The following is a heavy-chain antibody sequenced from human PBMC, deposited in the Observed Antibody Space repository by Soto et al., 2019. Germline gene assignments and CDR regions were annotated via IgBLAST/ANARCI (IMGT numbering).Heavy chain of an antibody. Sequence: GGAPRLSCAAPGFTLRSYSMKLGRRAPGKGLEWVSSISSSSSYIYYADSVKGRFTISRDNAKNSLYLQMNSLRAEDTAVYYCARVRFLEWLSMDVWGKGTTVTVSS. V-gene: IGHV3-21*01. J-gene: IGHJ6*03. D-gene: IGHD3-3*01. CDR3: ARVRFLEWLSMDV. CDR2: ISSSSSYI. CDR1: GFTLRSYS.